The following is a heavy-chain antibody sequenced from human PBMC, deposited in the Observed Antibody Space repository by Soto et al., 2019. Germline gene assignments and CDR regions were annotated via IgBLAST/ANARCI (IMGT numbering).Heavy chain of an antibody. CDR3: ASGRGPVEYYFDC. Sequence: QVQLVESGGGVVQPGRSLRLSCAASGFTFSSYGMHWVRQAPGKGLEWVAVIWNDGSKTDYADSVRGRLTISRDNSKNTLNLQMNSLSADDTAVYYCASGRGPVEYYFDCWGQGTLVTVSS. D-gene: IGHD3-10*01. V-gene: IGHV3-33*01. J-gene: IGHJ4*02. CDR1: GFTFSSYG. CDR2: IWNDGSKT.